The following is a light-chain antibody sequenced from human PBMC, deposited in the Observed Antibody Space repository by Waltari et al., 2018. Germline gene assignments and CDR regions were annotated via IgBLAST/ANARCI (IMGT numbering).Light chain of an antibody. Sequence: QSALTQPPSASGSPGPPVPISCTGTSPDLGVYNFVTWYQQHPGKPPKLLIYEVRERPAGVPDRFSGSKSGYTASLTVSGLQAEDEADYFCASFAGSNTLFGGGTKLTVL. CDR1: SPDLGVYNF. CDR2: EVR. CDR3: ASFAGSNTL. J-gene: IGLJ2*01. V-gene: IGLV2-8*01.